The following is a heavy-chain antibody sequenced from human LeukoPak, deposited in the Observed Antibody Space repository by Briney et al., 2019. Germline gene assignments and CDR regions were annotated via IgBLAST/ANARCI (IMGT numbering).Heavy chain of an antibody. J-gene: IGHJ4*02. CDR1: GGSFSGYY. Sequence: SETLSLTCAVYGGSFSGYYWSWIRQPPGKGLEWIGEINHSGSTNYNPSLKSRVTISVDTSKNQFSLKLSSVTAADTAVYYCARGRRLQYQQLVREYYFDYWGQGTLVTVSS. V-gene: IGHV4-34*01. CDR2: INHSGST. D-gene: IGHD6-6*01. CDR3: ARGRRLQYQQLVREYYFDY.